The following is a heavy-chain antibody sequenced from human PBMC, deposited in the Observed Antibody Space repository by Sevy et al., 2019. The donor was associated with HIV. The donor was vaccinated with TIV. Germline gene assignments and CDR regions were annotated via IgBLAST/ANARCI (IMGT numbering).Heavy chain of an antibody. CDR3: ARAYDSSGYYYLFYYYYGMDV. CDR2: IYSDGRT. J-gene: IGHJ6*02. D-gene: IGHD3-22*01. CDR1: GLSVSDNY. V-gene: IGHV3-66*01. Sequence: GGSLRLSCAASGLSVSDNYMNWVRQAPGKGLELVSVIYSDGRTYYPDSVKGRFSISRDNSKNTLYLHMKSLRPEDTAVYYCARAYDSSGYYYLFYYYYGMDVWGQGTTVTVSS.